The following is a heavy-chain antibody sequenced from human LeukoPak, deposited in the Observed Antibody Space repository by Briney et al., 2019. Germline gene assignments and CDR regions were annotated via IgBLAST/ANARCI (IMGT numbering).Heavy chain of an antibody. D-gene: IGHD3-9*01. J-gene: IGHJ1*01. CDR2: IGAYNGNT. CDR3: ARDWAPLTGYYSAEYFQH. V-gene: IGHV1-18*01. CDR1: GYTFTSFG. Sequence: ASVKVSCKASGYTFTSFGISWVRQAPGQGLEWMGWIGAYNGNTKYGQKLQGRVTMTTDTPTSTAYMELRSLRSDDAAVYYCARDWAPLTGYYSAEYFQHWGQGTLVTVSS.